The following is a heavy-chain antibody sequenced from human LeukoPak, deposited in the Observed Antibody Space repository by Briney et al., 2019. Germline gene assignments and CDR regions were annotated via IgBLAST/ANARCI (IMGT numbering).Heavy chain of an antibody. J-gene: IGHJ5*02. Sequence: GGSLRLSCKASGFIFNSFGLRWVRQAPGKGLEWVSAISNDGGGTTYADFVKGRFTISRDNSKNTLFLQMNSLRAEDTALYYCAKGSSGYFADLWGQGTLVTVSS. CDR3: AKGSSGYFADL. CDR2: ISNDGGGT. CDR1: GFIFNSFG. V-gene: IGHV3-23*01. D-gene: IGHD3-22*01.